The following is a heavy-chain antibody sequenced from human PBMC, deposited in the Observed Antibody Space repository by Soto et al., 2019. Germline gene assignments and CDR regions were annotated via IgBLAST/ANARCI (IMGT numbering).Heavy chain of an antibody. J-gene: IGHJ3*02. CDR1: GFTFRDYY. D-gene: IGHD3-10*01. Sequence: GGSLRLSCAASGFTFRDYYMTWIRQAPGKGLEWVSYIISSDGTIYYADSVKGRFTISRDNAKNSLYLQMNSLRAEDAAVYYSARPRRSGLIGPFDIWGQGTMVTV. V-gene: IGHV3-11*01. CDR2: IISSDGTI. CDR3: ARPRRSGLIGPFDI.